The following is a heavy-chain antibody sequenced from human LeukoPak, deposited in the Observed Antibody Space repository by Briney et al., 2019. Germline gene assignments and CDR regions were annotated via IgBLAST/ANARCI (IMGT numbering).Heavy chain of an antibody. CDR3: ARGYLGSPFDY. CDR2: VSHDGIT. CDR1: GGSINSALYY. J-gene: IGHJ4*02. V-gene: IGHV4-39*01. Sequence: PSETLSLTCTVSGGSINSALYYWAWIRQTPEQQLEWIGSVSHDGITKYSPSLGGRVSLSADTSKNAFFMEVHSVTAADSAIYYCARGYLGSPFDYWGQGTLVTVSS. D-gene: IGHD6-13*01.